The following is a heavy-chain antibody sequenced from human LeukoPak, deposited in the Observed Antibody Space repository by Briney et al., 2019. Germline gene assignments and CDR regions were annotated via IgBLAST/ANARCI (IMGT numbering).Heavy chain of an antibody. V-gene: IGHV2-26*01. CDR2: IFSNDEK. Sequence: SGPVLVKPTETLTLTCTVSGFSLSNARMGVSWIRQPPGKALEWLAHIFSNDEKSYSTSLKSRFTISKDTSKSQVVLTMTNMDPVDTATYYCARMTYYYDSSGYYPDAFDIWGQGTMVTVSS. CDR1: GFSLSNARMG. J-gene: IGHJ3*02. D-gene: IGHD3-22*01. CDR3: ARMTYYYDSSGYYPDAFDI.